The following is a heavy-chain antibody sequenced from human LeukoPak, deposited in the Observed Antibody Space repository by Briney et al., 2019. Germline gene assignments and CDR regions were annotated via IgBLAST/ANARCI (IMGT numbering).Heavy chain of an antibody. D-gene: IGHD4/OR15-4a*01. J-gene: IGHJ4*02. Sequence: SETLSLTCAVYGGSFSGYYWSWIRQPPGKGLEWIGEINHSGSTNYNPSLKSRVTISVDTSKNQFSLKLSSVTAAGTAVYYCARGGLTMRTFDYWGQGTLVTVSS. CDR1: GGSFSGYY. V-gene: IGHV4-34*01. CDR3: ARGGLTMRTFDY. CDR2: INHSGST.